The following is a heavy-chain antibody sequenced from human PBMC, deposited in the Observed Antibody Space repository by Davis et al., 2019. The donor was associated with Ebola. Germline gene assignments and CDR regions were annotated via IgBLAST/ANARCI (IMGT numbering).Heavy chain of an antibody. Sequence: ASVKVSCKASGYTFTGYYMHWVRQAPGQGLEWMGWINPNSGGTNYAQKLQGRVTMTTDTSTSTAYMELRSLRSDDTAVYYCARNYYGSGSYYNFDYWGQGTLVTVSS. J-gene: IGHJ4*02. CDR1: GYTFTGYY. D-gene: IGHD3-10*01. CDR3: ARNYYGSGSYYNFDY. V-gene: IGHV1-2*02. CDR2: INPNSGGT.